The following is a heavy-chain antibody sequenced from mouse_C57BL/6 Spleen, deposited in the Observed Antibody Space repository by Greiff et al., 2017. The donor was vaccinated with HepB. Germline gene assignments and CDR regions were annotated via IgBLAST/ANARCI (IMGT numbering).Heavy chain of an antibody. CDR3: ERNTVVVFDY. J-gene: IGHJ2*01. D-gene: IGHD1-1*01. CDR2: ISSGSSTI. CDR1: GFTFSDYG. V-gene: IGHV5-17*01. Sequence: EVKLVESGGGLVKPGGSLKLSCAASGFTFSDYGMHWVRQAPEKGLEWVAYISSGSSTIYYADTVKGRFTISRDNAKNTLFLQMTSLRSEDTAMYYCERNTVVVFDYWGQGTTLTVSS.